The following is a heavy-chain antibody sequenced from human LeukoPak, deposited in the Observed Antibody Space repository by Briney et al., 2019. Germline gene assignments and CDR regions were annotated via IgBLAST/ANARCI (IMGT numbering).Heavy chain of an antibody. CDR1: GFTFSSYA. J-gene: IGHJ4*02. V-gene: IGHV3-30-3*02. Sequence: GGSLRLSCAASGFTFSSYAMHWVRQAPGKGLEWVAVISYDGSNKYYADSVKGRFTISRDNSKNTLYLQMNSLRAEDTAVYYCAKRNIVATRQYYFDYWGQGTLVTVSS. D-gene: IGHD5-12*01. CDR2: ISYDGSNK. CDR3: AKRNIVATRQYYFDY.